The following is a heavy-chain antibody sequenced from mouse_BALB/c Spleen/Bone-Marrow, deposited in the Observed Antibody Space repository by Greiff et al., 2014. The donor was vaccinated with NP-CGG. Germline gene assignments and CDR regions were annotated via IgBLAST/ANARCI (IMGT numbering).Heavy chain of an antibody. Sequence: QVQLKESGAELVKPGASVKLSCKASGYTFTSYWMHWVKQRPGQGLEWIGEINPSNGRTNYNEKFKSKATLTVDKSSSTAYMKLSSLTSEDSAVYYCARGGFDYWGQGTTLTVSS. V-gene: IGHV1S81*02. CDR3: ARGGFDY. J-gene: IGHJ2*01. CDR1: GYTFTSYW. CDR2: INPSNGRT.